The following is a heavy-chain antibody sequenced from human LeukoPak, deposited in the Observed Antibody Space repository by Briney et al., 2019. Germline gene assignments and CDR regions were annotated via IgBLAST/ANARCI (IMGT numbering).Heavy chain of an antibody. J-gene: IGHJ6*02. V-gene: IGHV3-15*04. D-gene: IGHD1-7*01. CDR3: TTDEDWNYARKDV. CDR1: GFTFNYAW. Sequence: PWGSLRLSCAASGFTFNYAWMSWVRQVPGKGLEWVGQTVSEIDGGTTDYAAPMKGRFTISRDDSKSTLYLQMNSLKIEDTAVYYCTTDEDWNYARKDVWGQGATVIVSS. CDR2: TVSEIDGGTT.